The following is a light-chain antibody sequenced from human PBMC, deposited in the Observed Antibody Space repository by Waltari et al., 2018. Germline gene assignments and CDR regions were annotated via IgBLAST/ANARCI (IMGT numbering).Light chain of an antibody. V-gene: IGLV3-21*01. Sequence: FVLPQPPSVSLAPGKTARITCGGNNIGSYGVHWYQQRPGQAPVLVIHYDSERPSGIPERFSGSKSGNTATLTIRRVEAGDEADYYCQVGDTAQGVFGGGTKLTV. CDR1: NIGSYG. J-gene: IGLJ3*02. CDR3: QVGDTAQGV. CDR2: YDS.